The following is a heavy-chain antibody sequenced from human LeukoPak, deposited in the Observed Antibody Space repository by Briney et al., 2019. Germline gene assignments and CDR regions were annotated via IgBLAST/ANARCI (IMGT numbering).Heavy chain of an antibody. CDR2: IYYSGST. CDR3: ATDYSGNSALDY. V-gene: IGHV4-31*03. CDR1: GGSISSGGYY. J-gene: IGHJ4*02. Sequence: SETLSLTCSVSGGSISSGGYYWSWIRQHPGKGLEWIGYIYYSGSTFYNPSLQSRVTISVDTSKSQFSLSLTSVTAADTAVYYCATDYSGNSALDYWGQGTLVTVSS. D-gene: IGHD4-23*01.